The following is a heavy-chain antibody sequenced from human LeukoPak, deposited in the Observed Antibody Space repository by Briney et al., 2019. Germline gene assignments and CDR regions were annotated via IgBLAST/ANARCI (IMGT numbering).Heavy chain of an antibody. D-gene: IGHD3-10*01. CDR1: GYTFPDYY. J-gene: IGHJ4*02. CDR2: INPNSGGT. Sequence: ASVKVSCKASGYTFPDYYMHWVRQAPGQGLEWMGWINPNSGGTNYAQKFQGRVTMTRDTSISTAYMELSNLRSDDTAVYYCARVYYYESGSFYKYWGQGTLVTVSP. V-gene: IGHV1-2*02. CDR3: ARVYYYESGSFYKY.